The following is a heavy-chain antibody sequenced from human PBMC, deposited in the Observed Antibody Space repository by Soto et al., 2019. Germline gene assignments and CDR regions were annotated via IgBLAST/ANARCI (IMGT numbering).Heavy chain of an antibody. Sequence: ASVKVSCKASGYTFTSYGISWVRQAPGQGLEWKGWISAYNGNTNYAQKLQGRVTMTTDTSTSTAYMELRSLRSDDTAVYYCAIVVYYYGSGSYYNVYENWFDPWGQGTLVTVSS. CDR3: AIVVYYYGSGSYYNVYENWFDP. CDR2: ISAYNGNT. V-gene: IGHV1-18*01. J-gene: IGHJ5*02. CDR1: GYTFTSYG. D-gene: IGHD3-10*01.